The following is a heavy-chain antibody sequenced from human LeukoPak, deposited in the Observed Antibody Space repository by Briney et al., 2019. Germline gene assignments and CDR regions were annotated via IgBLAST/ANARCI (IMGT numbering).Heavy chain of an antibody. V-gene: IGHV1-8*01. D-gene: IGHD4-17*01. J-gene: IGHJ4*02. Sequence: ASVTVSCKASGYTFTSYDINWVRQATGQGLEWMGWMNPNSGNTGYAQKFQGRVTMTRNTSISTAYMELSSLRSEDTAVYYCARVLGGYFGDYDFDYWGQGTLVTVSS. CDR3: ARVLGGYFGDYDFDY. CDR1: GYTFTSYD. CDR2: MNPNSGNT.